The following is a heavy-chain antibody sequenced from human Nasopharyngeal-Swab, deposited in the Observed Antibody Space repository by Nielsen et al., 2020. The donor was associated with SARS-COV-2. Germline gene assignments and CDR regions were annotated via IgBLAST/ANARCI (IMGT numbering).Heavy chain of an antibody. CDR3: ARVRGDYDSSGYYYHDGAFDI. Sequence: GESLKISCAASGFTFSSYSMNWVRQAPGKGLEWVAVIWYDGSNKYYADSVKGRFTISRDNSKNTLYLQMNSLRAEDTAVYYCARVRGDYDSSGYYYHDGAFDIWGQGTMVTVS. J-gene: IGHJ3*02. CDR2: IWYDGSNK. CDR1: GFTFSSYS. D-gene: IGHD3-22*01. V-gene: IGHV3-33*08.